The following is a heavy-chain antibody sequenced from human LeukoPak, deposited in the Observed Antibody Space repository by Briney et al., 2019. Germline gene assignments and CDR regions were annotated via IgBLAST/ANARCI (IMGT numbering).Heavy chain of an antibody. J-gene: IGHJ4*02. CDR2: IYWDDDK. CDR3: AHRGTVTTLETFDY. V-gene: IGHV2-5*02. CDR1: GFSLRTSGVG. D-gene: IGHD4-17*01. Sequence: SGPTLVNPXQTLTLTCTFSGFSLRTSGVGVGWIRQPPGKALECLALIYWDDDKRYSPSLKSRLTITKDTSKNQVVLTMTNMDPVDTATYYCAHRGTVTTLETFDYWGQGTLVTVSS.